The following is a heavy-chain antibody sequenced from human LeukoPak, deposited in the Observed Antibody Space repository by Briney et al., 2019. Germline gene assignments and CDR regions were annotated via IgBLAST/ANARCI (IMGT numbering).Heavy chain of an antibody. CDR3: RSGRRLLFEPGFIGHPVGL. V-gene: IGHV3-48*02. D-gene: IGHD2-21*01. J-gene: IGHJ4*02. CDR2: ISSGSSTI. CDR1: GGSFSSYA. Sequence: GGSLSLTCTASGGSFSSYARSWVRQAPGRGLEWVSYISSGSSTIYYADSVKGRFTISRDNAKNSLYLQMNSLRDEDTALDYCRSGRRLLFEPGFIGHPVGLWGQGTPVTVSS.